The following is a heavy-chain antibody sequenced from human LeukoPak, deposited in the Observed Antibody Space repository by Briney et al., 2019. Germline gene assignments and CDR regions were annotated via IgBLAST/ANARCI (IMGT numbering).Heavy chain of an antibody. CDR2: IYHSGSP. CDR1: GGSISSNNW. D-gene: IGHD1-1*01. Sequence: SETLSLTCPVSGGSISSNNWWGWVRQPPGQGLEWIGEIYHSGSPNYNPSLKSRVTISVGKSRNHFSLNLSSVTAADTAVYYCARVNINNWHSCDYWGQGTLVTVSS. J-gene: IGHJ4*02. V-gene: IGHV4-4*02. CDR3: ARVNINNWHSCDY.